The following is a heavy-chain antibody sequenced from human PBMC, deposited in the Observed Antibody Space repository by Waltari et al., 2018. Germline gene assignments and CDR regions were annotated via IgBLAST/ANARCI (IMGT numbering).Heavy chain of an antibody. V-gene: IGHV4-59*01. CDR2: IYYSGST. CDR1: AGSISSYY. J-gene: IGHJ3*02. D-gene: IGHD3-3*01. Sequence: QLQLQESGPGLVKPSETLSLTCAVSAGSISSYYWRWLPPPPGTALEWIGDIYYSGSTNYNPSLKSRVTISVDTSKNQFSLKLSSVTAADTAGYYCARGGTRGGYTIFGPVGAFDIWGQGTMVTVSS. CDR3: ARGGTRGGYTIFGPVGAFDI.